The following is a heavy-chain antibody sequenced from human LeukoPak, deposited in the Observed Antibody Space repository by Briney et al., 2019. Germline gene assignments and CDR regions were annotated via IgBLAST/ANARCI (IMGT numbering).Heavy chain of an antibody. D-gene: IGHD3-3*01. J-gene: IGHJ4*02. CDR1: GFTFSSYA. Sequence: GGSLRLSCAASGFTFSSYAMSWVRQAPGKGLEWVAIISHDGSEKFYTDSVKGRFSISRDNSQNTLYLQMNSLRTEDTAVYFCAKPYYDFWSGYYAHYFFDYWGQGALVTVSS. V-gene: IGHV3-30*18. CDR3: AKPYYDFWSGYYAHYFFDY. CDR2: ISHDGSEK.